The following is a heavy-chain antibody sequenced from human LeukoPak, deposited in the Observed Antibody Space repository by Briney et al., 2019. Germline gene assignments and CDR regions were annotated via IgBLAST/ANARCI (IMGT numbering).Heavy chain of an antibody. J-gene: IGHJ4*02. CDR1: GFSFTSHW. V-gene: IGHV5-51*01. D-gene: IGHD4-23*01. Sequence: GESLKISCKVSGFSFTSHWIGWVRKMPGKGLEWMGIIYPGDSDTRYSPSFQGQVAISADKSITTAYLQWNSLKASDTAMYNCARPAYGGIRDYWGQGTLVTVSS. CDR3: ARPAYGGIRDY. CDR2: IYPGDSDT.